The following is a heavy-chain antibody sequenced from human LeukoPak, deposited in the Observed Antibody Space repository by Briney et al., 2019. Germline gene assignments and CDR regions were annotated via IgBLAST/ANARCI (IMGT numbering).Heavy chain of an antibody. CDR1: GFTFSSYS. J-gene: IGHJ4*02. CDR3: ARASYSSYSGYELSYFDY. D-gene: IGHD5-12*01. V-gene: IGHV3-21*01. Sequence: GGSLRLSCAASGFTFSSYSMNWVRQAPGKGLEWVSSISSSSSYIYYADSVKGRFTISRDNAKNSLYLQMNSLRAEDTAVYYCARASYSSYSGYELSYFDYWGQGTLVTVSS. CDR2: ISSSSSYI.